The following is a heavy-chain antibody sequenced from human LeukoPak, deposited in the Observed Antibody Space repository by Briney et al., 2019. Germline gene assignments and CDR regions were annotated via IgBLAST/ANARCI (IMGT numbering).Heavy chain of an antibody. CDR3: AKTQTTVTSCDY. J-gene: IGHJ4*02. Sequence: PGGSLRLSCAASGFTFSSYAMSWVRQAPGKGLEWVTAISGSGGSTYYADSVKGRFTISRGNSKNTLYLQMNSLRAEDTAVYYCAKTQTTVTSCDYWGQGTLVTVSS. CDR1: GFTFSSYA. CDR2: ISGSGGST. D-gene: IGHD4-17*01. V-gene: IGHV3-23*01.